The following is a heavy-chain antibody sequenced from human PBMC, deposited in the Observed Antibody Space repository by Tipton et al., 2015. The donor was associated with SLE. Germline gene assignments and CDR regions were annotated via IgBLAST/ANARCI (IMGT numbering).Heavy chain of an antibody. Sequence: QVQLVQSGAEVKKPGASVKVSCKASGYTFAGYYMYWVRQAPGQGLEWMGWINPNSGCTNYAQKFQGRVTMTRDTSISTAYMELSRLRYEDTAVYYCARGQFRNAMDVWGQGTRVTVSS. J-gene: IGHJ6*02. CDR3: ARGQFRNAMDV. CDR2: INPNSGCT. V-gene: IGHV1-2*02. CDR1: GYTFAGYY. D-gene: IGHD5-24*01.